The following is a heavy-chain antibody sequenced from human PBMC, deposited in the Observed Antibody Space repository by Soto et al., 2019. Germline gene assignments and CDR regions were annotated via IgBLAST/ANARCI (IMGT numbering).Heavy chain of an antibody. CDR3: ARAGGLLVDY. D-gene: IGHD1-26*01. CDR1: GFMFSSYA. CDR2: KTYDGSNK. Sequence: QVQLVESGGGVVQPGRSLRLSCAASGFMFSSYAMHWVRQAPGKGLEWVAVKTYDGSNKYXXDSVKGRFTISRDNSKXXXXXXXXXLRAEDTAXYYCARAGGLLVDYWGQGTLVTVSS. V-gene: IGHV3-30-3*01. J-gene: IGHJ4*02.